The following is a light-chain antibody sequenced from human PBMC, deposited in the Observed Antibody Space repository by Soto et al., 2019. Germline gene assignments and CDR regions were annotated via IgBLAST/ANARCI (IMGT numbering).Light chain of an antibody. CDR2: EVS. J-gene: IGLJ3*02. CDR1: SSDVGGYNY. Sequence: QSALTQPASVSGSPGQSITISCTGSSSDVGGYNYVSWYQQYPGKAPKLMIYEVSNWPSGVSNRFSGSKSGNTASLTISGLQAEDEADYYCCSYSNTNTGVFGGGTKVTVL. V-gene: IGLV2-14*01. CDR3: CSYSNTNTGV.